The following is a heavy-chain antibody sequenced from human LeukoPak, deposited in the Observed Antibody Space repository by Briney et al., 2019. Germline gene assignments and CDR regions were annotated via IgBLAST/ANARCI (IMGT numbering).Heavy chain of an antibody. Sequence: GGSLRLSCAASGFTFSSYSMNWVRQAPGKGLEWVSSISSSSSYIYYADSVKGRFTISRDNAKNSLYLQMNSLRAEDTAVYYCARDGFIAAATDYWGQGTLVTVSS. V-gene: IGHV3-21*01. CDR3: ARDGFIAAATDY. CDR2: ISSSSSYI. CDR1: GFTFSSYS. J-gene: IGHJ4*02. D-gene: IGHD6-13*01.